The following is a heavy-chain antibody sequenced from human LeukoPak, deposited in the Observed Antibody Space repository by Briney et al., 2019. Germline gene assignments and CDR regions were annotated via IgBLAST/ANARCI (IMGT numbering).Heavy chain of an antibody. J-gene: IGHJ3*02. CDR3: ARRGWGYGDYDALGAFDI. V-gene: IGHV4-59*08. CDR1: GGSISSYY. CDR2: IYYSGST. Sequence: SETLSLTCTVSGGSISSYYWSWIRQPLGKGLEWIGYIYYSGSTNYNPSLKSRVTISVDTSKNQFSLKLSSVTAADTAVYYCARRGWGYGDYDALGAFDIWGQGIMVTVSS. D-gene: IGHD4-17*01.